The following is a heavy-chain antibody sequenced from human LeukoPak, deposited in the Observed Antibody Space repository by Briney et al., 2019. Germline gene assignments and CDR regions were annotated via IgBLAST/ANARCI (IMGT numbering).Heavy chain of an antibody. Sequence: PSETLSLTYTVSGGSISSHYWSWIRQPPGKGLEWIGYIYYSGSTNYNPSLKSRVTISVDTSKNQFSLKLSSVTAADTAVYYCARGLGGGDCSSTSCPGDFDYWGQGTLVIVSS. V-gene: IGHV4-59*11. D-gene: IGHD2-2*01. CDR3: ARGLGGGDCSSTSCPGDFDY. CDR2: IYYSGST. CDR1: GGSISSHY. J-gene: IGHJ4*02.